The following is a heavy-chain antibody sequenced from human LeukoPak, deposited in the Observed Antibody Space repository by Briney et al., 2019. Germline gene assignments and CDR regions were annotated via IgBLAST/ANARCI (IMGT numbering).Heavy chain of an antibody. V-gene: IGHV1-2*02. D-gene: IGHD3-9*01. CDR3: ARDYDILTGSPFDY. Sequence: ASVKVSYKASGYTFTGYYMHWVRQAPGHGLEWMGWINPNSGGTNYAQKFQGRVTMTRDTSISTAYMELSRLRSDDTAVYYCARDYDILTGSPFDYWGQGTLVTVSS. CDR1: GYTFTGYY. CDR2: INPNSGGT. J-gene: IGHJ4*02.